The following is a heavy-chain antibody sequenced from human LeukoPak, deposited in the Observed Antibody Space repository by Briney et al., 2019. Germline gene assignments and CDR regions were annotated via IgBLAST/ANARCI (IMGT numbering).Heavy chain of an antibody. CDR2: ICYSGST. Sequence: PSETLSLTCTVSGGSISSYYWCWIRQPPATGLEWVGYICYSGSTNYNPSLKSRVTISVDTSMNQCSLKLSSVTAADTAVYYCARHEYYTVMDVWGKGTTVTVSS. V-gene: IGHV4-59*08. CDR3: ARHEYYTVMDV. CDR1: GGSISSYY. D-gene: IGHD1-26*01. J-gene: IGHJ6*04.